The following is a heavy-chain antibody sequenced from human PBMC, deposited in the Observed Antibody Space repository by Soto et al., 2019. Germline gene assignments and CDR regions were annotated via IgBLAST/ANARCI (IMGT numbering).Heavy chain of an antibody. CDR3: ARNLLRFLEWLSPSNWFDP. J-gene: IGHJ5*02. CDR2: IYYSGST. CDR1: GGSISSGDYY. Sequence: PSETLSLTCTVSGGSISSGDYYWSWIRQPPGKGLEWIGYIYYSGSTYYNPSLKSRVTISVDTSKNQFSLKLSSVTAADTAVYYCARNLLRFLEWLSPSNWFDPWGQGTLVTVSS. D-gene: IGHD3-3*01. V-gene: IGHV4-30-4*01.